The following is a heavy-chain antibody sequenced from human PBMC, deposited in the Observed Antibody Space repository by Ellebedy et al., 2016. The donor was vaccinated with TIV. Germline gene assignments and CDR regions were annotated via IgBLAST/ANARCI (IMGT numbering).Heavy chain of an antibody. CDR3: VRGGSSDWCHPGT. CDR1: GFSFGSYW. V-gene: IGHV3-74*01. J-gene: IGHJ5*02. Sequence: GESLKISCAASGFSFGSYWMHWVRQAPGKGLVWVSRLNMDGSTTNYADSVKGRFTIPRDNARDTLYLQMNSLTVEDTAVYYCVRGGSSDWCHPGTWGQGTLVTVSS. CDR2: LNMDGSTT. D-gene: IGHD6-19*01.